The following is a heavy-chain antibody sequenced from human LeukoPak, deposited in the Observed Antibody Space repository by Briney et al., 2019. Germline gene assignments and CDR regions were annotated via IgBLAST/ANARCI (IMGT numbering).Heavy chain of an antibody. V-gene: IGHV3-21*01. D-gene: IGHD2/OR15-2a*01. CDR1: GFSFNSYT. CDR2: ISPVSSYT. CDR3: VRDVSRRIGMDV. J-gene: IGHJ6*02. Sequence: SGGSLRLSCLASGFSFNSYTMNWVHEAPGKGLEWVSTISPVSSYTWYAESVKGRFTISRDNPKNSLYLQMDSLRAEDTAVYYCVRDVSRRIGMDVWGQGTTVTVSS.